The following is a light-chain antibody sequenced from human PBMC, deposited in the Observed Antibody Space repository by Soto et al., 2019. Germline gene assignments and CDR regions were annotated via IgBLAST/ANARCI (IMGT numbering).Light chain of an antibody. J-gene: IGKJ1*01. CDR1: QRVSSN. V-gene: IGKV3-15*01. CDR2: GAS. CDR3: QQNNSWPGT. Sequence: EILMTQSPATLSVSPGERATLSCRASQRVSSNLAWYQQKPGQAPRLLIYGASTRATGIPARFSGSGSGTEFTLTISSLQSEDFAVYYCQQNNSWPGTFGQGTKVEIK.